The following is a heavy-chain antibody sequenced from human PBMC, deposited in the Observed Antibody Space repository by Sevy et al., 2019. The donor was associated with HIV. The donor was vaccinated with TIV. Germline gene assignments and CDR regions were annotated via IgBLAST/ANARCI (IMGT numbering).Heavy chain of an antibody. V-gene: IGHV1-2*02. CDR3: ARGRGSSRGAFDI. Sequence: ASVKVSCKASGYTFTGYYMHWVRQAPGQGLEWMGWINPNSGGTNYAQKFQGRVTMTRDTSISTAYMELSRLRSDDTAVYYCARGRGSSRGAFDIWGQGTMVTVSS. D-gene: IGHD6-6*01. CDR2: INPNSGGT. CDR1: GYTFTGYY. J-gene: IGHJ3*02.